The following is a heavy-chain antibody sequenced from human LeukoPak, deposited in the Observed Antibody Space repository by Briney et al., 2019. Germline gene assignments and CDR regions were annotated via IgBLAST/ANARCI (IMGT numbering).Heavy chain of an antibody. J-gene: IGHJ4*02. CDR3: ARGVLLNY. Sequence: GGSLRLSCAASGFTFSYYGMHWVRQAPGKGLEWVAFKQTDGSTTFYADSVKGRFTISRDNSKNTLFLQMNSLRAEDTAVYYCARGVLLNYWGQGTLVTVSS. CDR1: GFTFSYYG. V-gene: IGHV3-30*02. CDR2: KQTDGSTT. D-gene: IGHD2-15*01.